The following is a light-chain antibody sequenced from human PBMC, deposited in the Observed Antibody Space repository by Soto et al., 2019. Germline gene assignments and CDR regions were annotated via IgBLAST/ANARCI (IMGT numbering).Light chain of an antibody. CDR3: MQRIEFPIT. CDR2: TLS. V-gene: IGKV2-40*01. Sequence: DVVMTQAPLSLSVTPGAPASMYCRSSQSLFDSDDGNTYVDWYLQRPGQSPQXLIYTLSSRASGVPDRFSGSGARTDCTLKISRVEAEDVGVYYCMQRIEFPITFGQGTRLEI. J-gene: IGKJ5*01. CDR1: QSLFDSDDGNTY.